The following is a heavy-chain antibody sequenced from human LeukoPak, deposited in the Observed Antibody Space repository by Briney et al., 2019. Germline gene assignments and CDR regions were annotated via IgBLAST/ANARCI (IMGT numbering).Heavy chain of an antibody. CDR1: GLTFSSYG. CDR3: AKDLSGYYDSSGYPHDY. V-gene: IGHV3-23*01. Sequence: PGGSLRLSCAASGLTFSSYGMSWVRQAPGRGLEWVSAISTTGGTTYYADSVRGRFTISRDNSRNTLYLQMNSLRAEDTAVYYCAKDLSGYYDSSGYPHDYWGQGTLVTVSS. J-gene: IGHJ4*02. CDR2: ISTTGGTT. D-gene: IGHD3-22*01.